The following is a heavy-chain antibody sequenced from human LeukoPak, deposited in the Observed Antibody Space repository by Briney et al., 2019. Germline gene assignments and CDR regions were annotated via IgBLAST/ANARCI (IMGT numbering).Heavy chain of an antibody. J-gene: IGHJ4*02. CDR2: IGAYNGSA. D-gene: IGHD3-3*01. CDR3: ARGARNRYDFWSGYRFDHTDY. Sequence: ASVKVSCKASGYTFTSYGISWVRQAPGQGLKWMGWIGAYNGSANYAQKLQGRVTITTDTSTSTAYMELRSLGSDDTAVYYCARGARNRYDFWSGYRFDHTDYWGQGTLVTVSS. V-gene: IGHV1-18*01. CDR1: GYTFTSYG.